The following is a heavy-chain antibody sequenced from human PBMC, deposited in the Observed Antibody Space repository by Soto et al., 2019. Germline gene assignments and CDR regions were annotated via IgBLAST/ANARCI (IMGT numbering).Heavy chain of an antibody. CDR3: VKDKGAAAGFDY. Sequence: QVHLVESGGGVFQPGRSLRLSCEASGLTFSNKGMHWVGQVQGRGLGWMGVISDEGSEKYYAGSVKGRFTISRDNSKNTLYLQMDTLRAEDTAIYYCVKDKGAAAGFDYWGQGILVTVSS. CDR1: GLTFSNKG. J-gene: IGHJ4*02. V-gene: IGHV3-30*18. CDR2: ISDEGSEK. D-gene: IGHD6-13*01.